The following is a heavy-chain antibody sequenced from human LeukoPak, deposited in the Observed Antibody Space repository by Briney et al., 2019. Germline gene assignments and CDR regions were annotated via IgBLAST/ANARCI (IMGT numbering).Heavy chain of an antibody. CDR2: IYYSGST. CDR3: AGRFRAAMVLYYFDY. D-gene: IGHD5-18*01. Sequence: SETLSLTCTVSGGSISSSSYYWGWIRQPPGKGLEWIGSIYYSGSTYYNPSLKSRVTISVDTSKNQFSLKLSSVTAADTAVYYCAGRFRAAMVLYYFDYWGQGTLVTVSS. J-gene: IGHJ4*02. V-gene: IGHV4-39*01. CDR1: GGSISSSSYY.